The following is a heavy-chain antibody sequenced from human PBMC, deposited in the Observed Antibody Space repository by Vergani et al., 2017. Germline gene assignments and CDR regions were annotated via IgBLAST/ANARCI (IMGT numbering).Heavy chain of an antibody. Sequence: EVQLLESGGGLVQPGGSLRLSCAASGFTFSSYAMSWVRKAPGKGLEWVSAISGSGGSTYYADSVKGWFTISRDNSKNTLYLKMNSLRAEDTAVYYCARNEVVLMVYAAPINWYFDLWGRGTLVTVSS. CDR1: GFTFSSYA. CDR2: ISGSGGST. V-gene: IGHV3-23*01. CDR3: ARNEVVLMVYAAPINWYFDL. D-gene: IGHD2-8*01. J-gene: IGHJ2*01.